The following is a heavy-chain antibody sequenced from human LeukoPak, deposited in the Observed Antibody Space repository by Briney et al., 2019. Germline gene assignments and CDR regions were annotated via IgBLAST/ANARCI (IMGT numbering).Heavy chain of an antibody. D-gene: IGHD2-2*02. CDR1: GFTFSSYS. CDR2: ISSSSSYI. CDR3: ARGAISGDY. V-gene: IGHV3-21*01. J-gene: IGHJ4*02. Sequence: GGSLRLSCAASGFTFSSYSMNGVRPAPGKGLEWVSSISSSSSYIYYADSVKGRFTISRDNAKNSLYLQMNSLRAEDTAVYYCARGAISGDYWGQGTLVTVSS.